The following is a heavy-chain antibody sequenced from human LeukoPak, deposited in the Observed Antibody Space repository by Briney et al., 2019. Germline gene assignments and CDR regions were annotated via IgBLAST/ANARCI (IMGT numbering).Heavy chain of an antibody. J-gene: IGHJ5*02. D-gene: IGHD3-10*01. CDR1: GGSISSYY. V-gene: IGHV4-59*01. CDR2: IYYSGST. CDR3: AREVTIVRGVIKGWFDP. Sequence: SETLSLTCTLSGGSISSYYWRWIRQPPGKGLEWTGYIYYSGSTNYNPSLKSRVTIPVDTSKNQFSLKLGAVTAADTAVYYCAREVTIVRGVIKGWFDPWGQGTLVTVSS.